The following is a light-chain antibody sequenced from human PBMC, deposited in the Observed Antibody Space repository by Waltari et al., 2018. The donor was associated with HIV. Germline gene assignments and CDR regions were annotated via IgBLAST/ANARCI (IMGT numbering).Light chain of an antibody. CDR1: RSVAGDF. Sequence: EMLLTQSPGTLSLPPGDRAALSCRTSRSVAGDFLAGYQQRPGQAPRVLIYGASTRAADVPERFIGSGSGTNFSLTIDGLHSEDSGLYFCQQYGSLGRAFGQGTKV. CDR2: GAS. V-gene: IGKV3-20*01. CDR3: QQYGSLGRA. J-gene: IGKJ1*01.